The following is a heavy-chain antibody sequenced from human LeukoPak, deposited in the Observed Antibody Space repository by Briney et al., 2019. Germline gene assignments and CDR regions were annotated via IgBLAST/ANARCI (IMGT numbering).Heavy chain of an antibody. D-gene: IGHD3-22*01. Sequence: PGGSLRLSCAASGFTFSNAWMSWVRQAPGKGLEWVGRIKSKTDGGTTDYAAPVKGRFTISRDDSKNTLYLQMNSLKTEDTAVYYCSIHYDSSGYYRYWSQGTLVTVSS. CDR2: IKSKTDGGTT. V-gene: IGHV3-15*01. CDR1: GFTFSNAW. CDR3: SIHYDSSGYYRY. J-gene: IGHJ4*02.